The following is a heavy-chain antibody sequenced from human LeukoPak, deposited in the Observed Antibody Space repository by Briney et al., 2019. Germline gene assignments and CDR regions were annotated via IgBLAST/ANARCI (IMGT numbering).Heavy chain of an antibody. Sequence: PGGSLRLSCAASGFTFSSYAMSWVRQAPGKGLEWVSAISGSGDNTYCADSVKGRFTISRDNSKNTLYLQMNSLIAEDTAVYYCAKSGYNRFDYWGQGTRVTVSS. D-gene: IGHD5-24*01. J-gene: IGHJ4*02. CDR3: AKSGYNRFDY. CDR1: GFTFSSYA. CDR2: ISGSGDNT. V-gene: IGHV3-23*01.